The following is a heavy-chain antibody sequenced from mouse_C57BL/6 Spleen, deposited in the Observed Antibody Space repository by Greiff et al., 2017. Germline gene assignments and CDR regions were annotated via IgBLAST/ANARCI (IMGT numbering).Heavy chain of an antibody. CDR1: GFTFSNYW. D-gene: IGHD1-1*01. CDR2: IRLKSDNYAT. Sequence: EVKLVESGGGLVQPGGSMKLSCVASGFTFSNYWMNWVRQSPEKGLEWVAQIRLKSDNYATHYTESVKGRFTNSRDDSKSSVYLQMNNIRAEDTGIYYCTDTTVVATYYAMDYWGQGTSVTVSS. CDR3: TDTTVVATYYAMDY. J-gene: IGHJ4*01. V-gene: IGHV6-3*01.